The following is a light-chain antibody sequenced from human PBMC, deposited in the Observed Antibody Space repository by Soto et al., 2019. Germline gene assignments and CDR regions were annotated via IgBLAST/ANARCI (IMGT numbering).Light chain of an antibody. Sequence: QSALTQPPSASGSPGQSVTISCTGTSSDVGGYNYVSWYQQYPGKAPKLMTYEVSKRPSGVPDRFSGSKSGKTASLTVSGLQPDDQADYYCTSYAGSNIWVFGGGTKLTVL. CDR1: SSDVGGYNY. CDR3: TSYAGSNIWV. CDR2: EVS. V-gene: IGLV2-8*01. J-gene: IGLJ3*02.